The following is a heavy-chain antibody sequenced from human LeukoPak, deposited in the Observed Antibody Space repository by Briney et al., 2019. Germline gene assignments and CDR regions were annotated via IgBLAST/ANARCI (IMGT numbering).Heavy chain of an antibody. D-gene: IGHD3-3*01. Sequence: GGSLRLSCAASGFTFSSYAMSWVRQAPGKGLERVSAISGSGGSTYYADSVKGRFTISRDNSKNTLYLQMNSLRAEDTAVYYCANRAYYDFWSGYRRDPYYYYYGMDVWGQGTTVTVSS. J-gene: IGHJ6*02. CDR2: ISGSGGST. CDR1: GFTFSSYA. CDR3: ANRAYYDFWSGYRRDPYYYYYGMDV. V-gene: IGHV3-23*01.